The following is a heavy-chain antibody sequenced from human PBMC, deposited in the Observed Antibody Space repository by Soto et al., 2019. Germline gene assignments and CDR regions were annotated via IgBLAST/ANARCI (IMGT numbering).Heavy chain of an antibody. CDR2: MNPNSGNT. J-gene: IGHJ5*02. CDR1: GYTYPIYD. CDR3: AREHYGNSAWFDP. V-gene: IGHV1-8*01. Sequence: ASVKVSCKTSGYTYPIYDINWVRQATGQGLEWMGWMNPNSGNTGYAQKFQGRVTMTRNTSISTAYMELSSLRSEDTAVYYCAREHYGNSAWFDPWGQGTLVTVSS. D-gene: IGHD3-10*01.